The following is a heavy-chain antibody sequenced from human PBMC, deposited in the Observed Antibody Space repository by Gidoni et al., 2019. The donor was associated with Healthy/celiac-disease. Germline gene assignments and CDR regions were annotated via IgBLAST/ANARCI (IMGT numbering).Heavy chain of an antibody. J-gene: IGHJ4*02. CDR2: IIPILGIA. CDR1: GGTFSSYA. Sequence: QVQLVQSGAEVKKPGSSVTVSCKASGGTFSSYAISWVRQAPGQGLEWMGRIIPILGIANYAQKFQGRVTITADKSTSTAYMELSSLRSEDTAVYYCARGDFYDSSGYYYSTRLYYFDYWGQGTLVTVSS. V-gene: IGHV1-69*04. CDR3: ARGDFYDSSGYYYSTRLYYFDY. D-gene: IGHD3-22*01.